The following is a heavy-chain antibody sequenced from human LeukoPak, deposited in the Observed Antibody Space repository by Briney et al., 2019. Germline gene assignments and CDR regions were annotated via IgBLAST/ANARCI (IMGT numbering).Heavy chain of an antibody. Sequence: GGFLRLSCAASGFTFTTHWMSWVRQAPGKGLEWVANIKQNGRDTYYVESVRGRFTISRDNAQNSLHPQMNSLRAEDTAIYYCTRLSDTEGSSTSYRASDAWGQGTMVTVSS. CDR3: TRLSDTEGSSTSYRASDA. CDR1: GFTFTTHW. CDR2: IKQNGRDT. J-gene: IGHJ3*01. D-gene: IGHD2-2*01. V-gene: IGHV3-7*01.